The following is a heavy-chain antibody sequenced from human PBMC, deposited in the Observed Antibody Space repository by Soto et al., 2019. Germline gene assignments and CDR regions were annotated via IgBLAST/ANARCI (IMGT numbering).Heavy chain of an antibody. J-gene: IGHJ4*02. CDR3: ARGRYGDY. CDR2: ISAHNGNT. CDR1: GYAFTTYG. V-gene: IGHV1-18*01. D-gene: IGHD1-1*01. Sequence: QVHLVQSGAEVKKPGASVKVSCKGSGYAFTTYGITWVRQAPGQGLEWMGWISAHNGNTNYAQKLQGRVTVTRDTATSTAYMELRSLRSVDTAVYYCARGRYGDYWGQGALVTVSA.